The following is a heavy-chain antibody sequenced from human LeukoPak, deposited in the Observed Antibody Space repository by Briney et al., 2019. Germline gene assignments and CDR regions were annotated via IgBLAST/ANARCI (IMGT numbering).Heavy chain of an antibody. CDR3: VREVNHYGLRRNSFDP. V-gene: IGHV4-39*07. CDR2: VDYSGDT. Sequence: TTSETLSLTCTVSGGSVSSNDYFWGWIRQSAAKGLEWIGSVDYSGDTYYNPFLKSRLTISIDTSRNQFSLKLSSVTAADADTAVYYCVREVNHYGLRRNSFDPWGQGVKVTVSS. D-gene: IGHD3/OR15-3a*01. J-gene: IGHJ5*02. CDR1: GGSVSSNDYF.